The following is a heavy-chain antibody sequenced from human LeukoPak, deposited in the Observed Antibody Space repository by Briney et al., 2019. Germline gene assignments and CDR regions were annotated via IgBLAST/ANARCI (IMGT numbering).Heavy chain of an antibody. J-gene: IGHJ5*02. CDR1: GGSISSYY. CDR2: IYYSGST. CDR3: ARRVTIVRGVIKNNWFDP. D-gene: IGHD3-10*01. Sequence: SETLSLTCTASGGSISSYYWSWIRQPPGKGLEWIGYIYYSGSTNYNPSLKSRVTISVDTSKNQFSLKLSSVTAADTAVYYCARRVTIVRGVIKNNWFDPWGQGTLVTVSS. V-gene: IGHV4-59*08.